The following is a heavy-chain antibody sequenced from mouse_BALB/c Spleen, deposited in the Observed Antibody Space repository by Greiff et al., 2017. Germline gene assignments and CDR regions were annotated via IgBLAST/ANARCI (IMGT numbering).Heavy chain of an antibody. J-gene: IGHJ3*01. Sequence: LQQPGSELVRPGASVKLSCKASGYTFTSYWMHWVKQRPGQGLEWIGNIYPGSGSTNYDEKFKSKATLTVDTSSSTAYMQLSSLTSEDSAVYYCTRSGAYWGQGTLVTVSA. CDR2: IYPGSGST. D-gene: IGHD3-1*01. CDR3: TRSGAY. V-gene: IGHV1S22*01. CDR1: GYTFTSYW.